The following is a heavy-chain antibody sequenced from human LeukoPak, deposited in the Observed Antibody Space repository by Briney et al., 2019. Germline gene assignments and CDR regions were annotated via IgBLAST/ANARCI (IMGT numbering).Heavy chain of an antibody. CDR2: TYYRSKWSN. CDR3: ARVRGYVDTAMVGAFDI. CDR1: GDSVSSNTAV. J-gene: IGHJ3*02. D-gene: IGHD5-18*01. Sequence: SQTLSLTCAISGDSVSSNTAVWNWIRQSPSRGLEWLGRTYYRSKWSNNYAVSVKSRIIINPDTSENQFSLQLNSMTPEDTAVYYCARVRGYVDTAMVGAFDIWGQGTMVTVSS. V-gene: IGHV6-1*01.